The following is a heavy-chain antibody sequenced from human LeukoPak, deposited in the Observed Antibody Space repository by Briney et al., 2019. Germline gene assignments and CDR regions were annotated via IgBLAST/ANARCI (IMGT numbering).Heavy chain of an antibody. CDR2: ISGSGGST. J-gene: IGHJ4*02. CDR1: GFTFSSRDW. V-gene: IGHV3-23*01. CDR3: AKDGHIVVVVAATWDY. Sequence: GGSLRLSCVASGFTFSSRDWMTWVRQAPGKGLEWVSAISGSGGSTYYADSVKGRFTISRDNSKNTLYLQMNSLRAEDTAVYYYAKDGHIVVVVAATWDYWGQGTLVTVSS. D-gene: IGHD2-15*01.